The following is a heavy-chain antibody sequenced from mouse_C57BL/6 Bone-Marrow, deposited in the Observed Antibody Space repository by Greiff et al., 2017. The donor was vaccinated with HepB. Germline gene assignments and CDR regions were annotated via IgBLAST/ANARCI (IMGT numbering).Heavy chain of an antibody. CDR2: ILPGSGST. J-gene: IGHJ1*03. Sequence: QVQLQQSGAELMKPGASVKLSCKATGYTFTGYWIEWVKQRPGHGLEWIGEILPGSGSTNYNGKFKGKATFTADTSSNTAYMQLSSLTTEDSAIYYCARSDGSSYGWYFDVWGTGTTVTVSS. V-gene: IGHV1-9*01. D-gene: IGHD1-1*01. CDR1: GYTFTGYW. CDR3: ARSDGSSYGWYFDV.